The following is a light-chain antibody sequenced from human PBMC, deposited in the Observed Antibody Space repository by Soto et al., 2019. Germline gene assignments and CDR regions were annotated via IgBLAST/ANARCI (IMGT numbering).Light chain of an antibody. CDR1: SSDVGGYNY. CDR3: SSYTSSSTPFV. J-gene: IGLJ1*01. Sequence: QSVLTQPASVSGSPGQSITISCTGTSSDVGGYNYVSWYQQHLGKAPKLMIYDVSDRPSGVSNRFSGSKSGNTASLTISGLQAEDEADYFCSSYTSSSTPFVFGTGTKAHRP. V-gene: IGLV2-14*03. CDR2: DVS.